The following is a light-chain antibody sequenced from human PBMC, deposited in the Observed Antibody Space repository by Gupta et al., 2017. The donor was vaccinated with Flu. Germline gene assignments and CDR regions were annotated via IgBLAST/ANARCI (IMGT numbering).Light chain of an antibody. V-gene: IGKV1-33*01. CDR2: DAS. CDR3: QQYDNHPPT. J-gene: IGKJ4*01. Sequence: DIQMTPSPSSLSPSVGDRVTITCQASQDISNYLNWYQQKPGKAPKLLIYDASNLETGVPSRFSGSGSGTDFTFTISSLQPEDIATYYCQQYDNHPPTFGGGTKVEIK. CDR1: QDISNY.